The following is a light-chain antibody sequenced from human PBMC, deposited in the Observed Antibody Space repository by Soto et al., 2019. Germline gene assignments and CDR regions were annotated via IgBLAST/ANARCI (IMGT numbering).Light chain of an antibody. V-gene: IGLV1-51*01. CDR3: GTWDSSLSGL. CDR1: SSNIGNNY. Sequence: QSVLTQPPSVSAAPGQTVTISCSGSSSNIGNNYVSWYQQLPGTAPKLLIYDNNKRPSGIPDRFSGSKSGTSATLGITGLQTGDEADYYCGTWDSSLSGLFGGGTKLTVL. J-gene: IGLJ2*01. CDR2: DNN.